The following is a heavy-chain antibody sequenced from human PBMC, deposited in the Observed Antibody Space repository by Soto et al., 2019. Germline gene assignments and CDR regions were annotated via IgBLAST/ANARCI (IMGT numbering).Heavy chain of an antibody. Sequence: EVQLLESGGAFVQPGGSLRLSCAASGFTFNSYAMSWVRQAPGKGLEWVSAIGSDGTAIQYADSVKGRFTISRDNSKNTLYLQMNSLRAEDTAVYYCARDDIPGRAVAIYGMDVWGQGTTVTVSS. CDR2: IGSDGTAI. CDR1: GFTFNSYA. D-gene: IGHD6-19*01. J-gene: IGHJ6*02. V-gene: IGHV3-23*01. CDR3: ARDDIPGRAVAIYGMDV.